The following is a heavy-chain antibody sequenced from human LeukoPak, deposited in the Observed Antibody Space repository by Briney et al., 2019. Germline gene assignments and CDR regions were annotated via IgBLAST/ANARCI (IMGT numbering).Heavy chain of an antibody. CDR2: INHSGST. Sequence: SETLSLTCAVYGGSFSGYYWSWIRQPPGKGLEWIGEINHSGSTNYNPSLKSRVTISVDTSKNQFSLKLSSVTAADTAVYYCARAFTYYDILTGYYELHTILDYWGQGTLVTVSS. CDR1: GGSFSGYY. V-gene: IGHV4-34*01. CDR3: ARAFTYYDILTGYYELHTILDY. D-gene: IGHD3-9*01. J-gene: IGHJ4*02.